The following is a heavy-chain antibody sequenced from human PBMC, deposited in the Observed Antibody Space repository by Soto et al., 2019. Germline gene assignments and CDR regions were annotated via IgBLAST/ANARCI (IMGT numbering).Heavy chain of an antibody. CDR3: TTAVWGMVGYYYYYYMDV. V-gene: IGHV3-15*01. J-gene: IGHJ6*03. Sequence: EVQLVESGGGLVKPGGSLRLSCAASGFTFSNAWMSWVRQAPGKGLEWVGRIKSKTDGGTTDYAAPVKGRFTISRDDSKNTLYLQMNSLKTADTAVYYCTTAVWGMVGYYYYYYMDVWGKGTTVTVSS. CDR2: IKSKTDGGTT. D-gene: IGHD3-16*01. CDR1: GFTFSNAW.